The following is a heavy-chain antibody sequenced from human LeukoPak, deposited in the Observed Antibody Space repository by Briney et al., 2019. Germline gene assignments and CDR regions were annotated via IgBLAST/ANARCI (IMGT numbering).Heavy chain of an antibody. CDR3: ASLMGDGYNSDFDY. Sequence: APVKVSCKASGGTFSSYAISWVRQAPGQGLEWMGGIIPIFGTANYAQKFQGRVTITADESTSTAYMELSSLRSEDTAVYYCASLMGDGYNSDFDYWGQGTLVTVSS. CDR2: IIPIFGTA. V-gene: IGHV1-69*13. D-gene: IGHD5-24*01. J-gene: IGHJ4*02. CDR1: GGTFSSYA.